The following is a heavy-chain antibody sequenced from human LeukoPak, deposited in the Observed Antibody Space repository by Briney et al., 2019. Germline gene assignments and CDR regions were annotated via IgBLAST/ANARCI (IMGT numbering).Heavy chain of an antibody. D-gene: IGHD2-21*02. CDR3: GRDIPHIVGVTAQGGGFDY. J-gene: IGHJ4*02. CDR2: INPSGGST. Sequence: ASVKVSCKASGYTFTSYYMHWVRQAPGQGRGWMGIINPSGGSTSYAQTFQGRVTMTRHTSTSTVYMELSSLRSEGTAVYYWGRDIPHIVGVTAQGGGFDYWGQGTLVTVSS. CDR1: GYTFTSYY. V-gene: IGHV1-46*01.